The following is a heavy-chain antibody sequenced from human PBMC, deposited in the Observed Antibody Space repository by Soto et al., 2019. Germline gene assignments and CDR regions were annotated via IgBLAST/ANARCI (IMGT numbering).Heavy chain of an antibody. CDR1: GFTFSSYA. Sequence: GGSLRLSCAASGFTFSSYAMSWVRQAPGKGLEWVSAISGSGGSTYYADSVKGRFTISRDNSKNTRYLQMNSLRAEDTAVYYCAKDESPWDIVLMGADFDYWGQGTLVTVSS. J-gene: IGHJ4*02. D-gene: IGHD2-8*01. CDR2: ISGSGGST. V-gene: IGHV3-23*01. CDR3: AKDESPWDIVLMGADFDY.